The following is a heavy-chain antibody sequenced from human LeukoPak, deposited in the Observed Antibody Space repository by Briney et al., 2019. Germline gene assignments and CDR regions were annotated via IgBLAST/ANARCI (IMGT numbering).Heavy chain of an antibody. CDR1: GGSISSYY. CDR3: AGVGYESSGYYPLYKAEAFKI. J-gene: IGHJ3*02. D-gene: IGHD3-22*01. CDR2: IYTSGST. Sequence: SETLSLTCTVSGGSISSYYWSWIRQPAGKGLEWIGRIYTSGSTNYNPSLKSRVTMSVDTSKNQFSLKLSSVTAADTAVYYCAGVGYESSGYYPLYKAEAFKIWGQGTMVTAPS. V-gene: IGHV4-4*07.